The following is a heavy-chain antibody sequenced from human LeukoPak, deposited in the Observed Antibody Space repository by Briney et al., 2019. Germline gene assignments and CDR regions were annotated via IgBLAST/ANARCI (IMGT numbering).Heavy chain of an antibody. V-gene: IGHV3-48*03. CDR2: ISSSGSTI. CDR3: ARQRELLFSVRYLDY. Sequence: PGGSLRLSCAASGFTFSSYEMNWVRQAPGKGLEWVSYISSSGSTIYYADSVKGRFTISRDNAKNSLYLQMNSLRAEDTAVYYCARQRELLFSVRYLDYWGQGTLVTFSS. J-gene: IGHJ4*02. D-gene: IGHD1-26*01. CDR1: GFTFSSYE.